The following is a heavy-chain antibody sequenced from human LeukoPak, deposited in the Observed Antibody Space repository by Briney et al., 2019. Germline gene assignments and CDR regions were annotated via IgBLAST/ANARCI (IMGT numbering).Heavy chain of an antibody. V-gene: IGHV3-23*01. CDR2: ISDNGGST. J-gene: IGHJ4*02. CDR1: GFPFSSFA. CDR3: ARDLY. Sequence: GGSLRLSCAASGFPFSSFALSWVRQAPGKGLEWVSVISDNGGSTYYADSVKGRFTISRDNSKNTLYLQMNSLRAEDTAVYYCARDLYWGQGTLVTVSS.